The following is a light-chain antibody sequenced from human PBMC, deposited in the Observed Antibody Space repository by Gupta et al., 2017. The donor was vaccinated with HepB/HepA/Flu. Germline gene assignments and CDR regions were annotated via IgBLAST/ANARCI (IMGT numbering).Light chain of an antibody. CDR1: NSDVGTYNL. J-gene: IGLJ2*01. CDR2: EVS. V-gene: IGLV2-23*02. CDR3: CTYARSGTVI. Sequence: QSALTQPASVSGSPGQSITISCPATNSDVGTYNLVSWYQQHPGKAPKLMIFEVSKRPSGVSNRFSGSKSGNTASLTVSGLQAEDEGYYYCCTYARSGTVIFGGGTKVTVL.